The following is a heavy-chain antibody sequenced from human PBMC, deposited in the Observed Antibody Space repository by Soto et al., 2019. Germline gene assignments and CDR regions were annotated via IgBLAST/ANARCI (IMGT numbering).Heavy chain of an antibody. D-gene: IGHD3-16*01. J-gene: IGHJ5*02. CDR3: ARGLGGGHTYAYDL. CDR2: IHDIGST. Sequence: SETLSLTCTVSGGSVRSGVYYWTWIRHRPEKGLEWIGYIHDIGSTYYSSSLKTRLTISLDASKNHLSMKLRSVTAADTALYFCARGLGGGHTYAYDLWGQGTLVTVSS. CDR1: GGSVRSGVYY. V-gene: IGHV4-31*03.